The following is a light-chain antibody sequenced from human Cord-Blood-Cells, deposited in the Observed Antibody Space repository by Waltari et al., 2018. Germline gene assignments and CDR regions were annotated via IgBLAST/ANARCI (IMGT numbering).Light chain of an antibody. CDR1: SSDVGSYNL. CDR3: CSYAGSSTYV. J-gene: IGLJ1*01. Sequence: QSALTQPASVSGSPGQSITISCTGTSSDVGSYNLVSWYQQHPGKAPKLMIYEGSKRPSGGFNPFSGSKSGNTASLTISGLQAEDEADYYCCSYAGSSTYVFGTGTKVTVL. CDR2: EGS. V-gene: IGLV2-23*01.